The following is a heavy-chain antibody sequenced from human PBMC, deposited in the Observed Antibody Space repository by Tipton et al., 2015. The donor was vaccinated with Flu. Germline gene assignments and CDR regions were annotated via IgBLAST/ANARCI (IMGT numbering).Heavy chain of an antibody. J-gene: IGHJ4*02. CDR3: ASGNFYDSSGYFAF. V-gene: IGHV4-4*07. D-gene: IGHD3-22*01. CDR2: THTNGNT. CDR1: GGSINRYY. Sequence: TLSLTCNVSGGSINRYYWTWIRQSVGKGPEWIGRTHTNGNTNYNSSFGSRLTMSVDTSMSQFSMTLTSVTVADTAVYYCASGNFYDSSGYFAFWGQGILATVSS.